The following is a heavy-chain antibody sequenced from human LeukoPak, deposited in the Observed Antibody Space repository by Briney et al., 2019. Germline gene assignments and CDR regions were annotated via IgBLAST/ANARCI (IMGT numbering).Heavy chain of an antibody. D-gene: IGHD2-21*02. CDR1: GGSISSYY. Sequence: SETLSLTCTVSGGSISSYYWSWIRQPPGKGLEWIGYIYYSGSTNYNPSLKSRVTISVDTSKNQFSLKPSSVTAADTAVYYCARGGLAYCGGDCYTNWFDPWGQGTLVTVSS. CDR2: IYYSGST. CDR3: ARGGLAYCGGDCYTNWFDP. V-gene: IGHV4-59*01. J-gene: IGHJ5*02.